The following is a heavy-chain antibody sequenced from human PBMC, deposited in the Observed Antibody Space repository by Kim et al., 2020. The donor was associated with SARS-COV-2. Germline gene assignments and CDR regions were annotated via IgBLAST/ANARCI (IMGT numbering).Heavy chain of an antibody. CDR1: GGSISSGDYY. CDR3: ARDRSATVTFSDAFDI. Sequence: SETLSLTCTVSGGSISSGDYYWSWIRQPPGKGLEWIGHTYYSGSTYYNPSLKSRVTISVDTSKNQFSLKLSSVTAADTAVYYCARDRSATVTFSDAFDIWGQGTMVTVSS. CDR2: TYYSGST. V-gene: IGHV4-30-4*01. D-gene: IGHD4-17*01. J-gene: IGHJ3*02.